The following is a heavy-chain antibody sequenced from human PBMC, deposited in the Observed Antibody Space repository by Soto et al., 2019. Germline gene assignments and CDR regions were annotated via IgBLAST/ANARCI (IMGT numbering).Heavy chain of an antibody. CDR3: ARDLVTVTTLAY. J-gene: IGHJ4*02. CDR2: ISAYNGNT. CDR1: GSTFTTYG. D-gene: IGHD4-17*01. V-gene: IGHV1-18*01. Sequence: GASVKVSCKASGSTFTTYGIRWVRQAPGQGLEWMGWISAYNGNTKYSQKLQGRVTMTTDTSTSTAYMELRSLRSDDTAVYYCARDLVTVTTLAYWGQGTLVTVSS.